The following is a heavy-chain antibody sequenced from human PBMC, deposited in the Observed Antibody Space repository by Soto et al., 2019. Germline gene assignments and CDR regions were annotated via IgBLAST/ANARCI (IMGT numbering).Heavy chain of an antibody. V-gene: IGHV4-30-2*01. CDR1: GGSISGGGFS. CDR2: ILHTGNT. D-gene: IGHD1-7*01. CDR3: GRESGETWDYEAS. Sequence: PSETLSLTCAVSGGSISGGGFSWSWIRQPPGKGLEWIGYILHTGNTHYDPSLKSRVTVSVDTSRNQFFLTLRSVTAADSAVYHCGRESGETWDYEASWGQGTPVTVSS. J-gene: IGHJ5*02.